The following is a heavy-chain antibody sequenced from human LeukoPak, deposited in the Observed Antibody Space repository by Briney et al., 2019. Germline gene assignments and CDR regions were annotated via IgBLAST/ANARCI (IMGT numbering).Heavy chain of an antibody. CDR2: IKQDGSEK. V-gene: IGHV3-7*01. J-gene: IGHJ4*02. Sequence: GGSLRLSCAASGFTFSSYWMNWVRQAPGKGLEWVANIKQDGSEKYYVDSVKGRFTISRDNAKNSLYLQMNSLRAEDTAVYYCARDSSLTESRDGYDYWGQGTLVTVSS. CDR3: ARDSSLTESRDGYDY. CDR1: GFTFSSYW. D-gene: IGHD5-24*01.